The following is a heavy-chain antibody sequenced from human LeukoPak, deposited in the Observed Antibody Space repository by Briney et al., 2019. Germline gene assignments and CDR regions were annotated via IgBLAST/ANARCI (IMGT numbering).Heavy chain of an antibody. D-gene: IGHD1-26*01. CDR1: GGTFSSYA. CDR3: ARVDSGSYLNWFDP. J-gene: IGHJ5*02. CDR2: IIPIFGTA. V-gene: IGHV1-69*05. Sequence: APVKVSCKASGGTFSSYAISCVRQAPGQGLEWMGRIIPIFGTANYAQKFQGRVTITTDESTSTAHMELSSLRSEDTAVYYCARVDSGSYLNWFDPWGQGTLVTVSS.